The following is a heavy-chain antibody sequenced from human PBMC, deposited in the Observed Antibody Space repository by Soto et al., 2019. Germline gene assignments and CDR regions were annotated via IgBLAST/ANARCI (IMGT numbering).Heavy chain of an antibody. V-gene: IGHV1-69*06. CDR3: AGLAFPDFDY. CDR1: GSTFSSSA. Sequence: SVRASSKASGSTFSSSALRWLRQAPGQGLEWTGGIIPIFGTANYDQKFQGRVTITADKSTSTDYMELRSLRSEDTDVYCCAGLAFPDFDYWG. CDR2: IIPIFGTA. J-gene: IGHJ4*01.